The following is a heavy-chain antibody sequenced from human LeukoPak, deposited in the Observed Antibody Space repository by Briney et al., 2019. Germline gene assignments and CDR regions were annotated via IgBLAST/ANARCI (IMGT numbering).Heavy chain of an antibody. J-gene: IGHJ4*02. CDR2: IYHTGST. CDR3: ARRPIAEAANFDH. D-gene: IGHD6-13*01. V-gene: IGHV4-4*02. Sequence: SGTLSLTCAVSGDSIISNNWWSWVRQPPGKELEWIGEIYHTGSTNYNPSLKSRVSISVDMSKNQFSLNLRSVTAADTAVYYCARRPIAEAANFDHWGQGTRVTVPS. CDR1: GDSIISNNW.